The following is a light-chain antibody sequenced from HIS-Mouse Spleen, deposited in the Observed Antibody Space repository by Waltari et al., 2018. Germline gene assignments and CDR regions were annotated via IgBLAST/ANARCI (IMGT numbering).Light chain of an antibody. CDR3: SSYTSSSTRV. CDR2: EVS. CDR1: SSDVGGYNY. J-gene: IGLJ3*02. Sequence: QSALTQPASVSGSPGQSITISCTGTSSDVGGYNYVSWYQQHPGKAPKLMIYEVSTRPSGVSNRFSGSKSGNTASLTSSGLQAEDEADYYCSSYTSSSTRVFGGGTKLTVL. V-gene: IGLV2-14*01.